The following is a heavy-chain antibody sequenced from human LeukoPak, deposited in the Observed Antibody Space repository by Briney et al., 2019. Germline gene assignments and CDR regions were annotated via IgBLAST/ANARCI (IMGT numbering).Heavy chain of an antibody. CDR3: ARVGWPSNDY. V-gene: IGHV4-59*12. Sequence: PSETLSLTCTVSGGSISSYYWSWIRQPPGKGLEWIGYIYYSGSTNYNPSLKSRVTISVDTSKNQFSLRLSSVTAADTAVYYCARVGWPSNDYWGQGTLVTVSS. D-gene: IGHD6-19*01. CDR1: GGSISSYY. J-gene: IGHJ4*02. CDR2: IYYSGST.